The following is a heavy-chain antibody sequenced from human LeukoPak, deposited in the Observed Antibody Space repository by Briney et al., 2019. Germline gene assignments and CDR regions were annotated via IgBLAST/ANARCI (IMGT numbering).Heavy chain of an antibody. CDR2: IYYSGST. Sequence: PSETLSLTCTVSGGSISSYYWGWIRQPPGKGLEWIGSIYYSGSTYYNPSLKSRVTISVDTSKNQFSLKLSSVTAADTAVYYCARVEGEAGYSSSWLDYWGQGTLVTVSS. J-gene: IGHJ4*02. CDR3: ARVEGEAGYSSSWLDY. V-gene: IGHV4-39*07. CDR1: GGSISSYY. D-gene: IGHD6-13*01.